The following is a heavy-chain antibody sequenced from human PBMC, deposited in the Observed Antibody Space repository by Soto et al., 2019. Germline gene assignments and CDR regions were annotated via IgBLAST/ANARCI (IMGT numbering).Heavy chain of an antibody. Sequence: PSETLSLTCTVSGGSISSSSYYWGWIRQPPGKGLEWIGSIYYSGSTYYNPSLKSRVTISVDTSENQFSLKLSSVTAADTAVYYCARHLTISGYANYFDYWGQGTLVTVSS. D-gene: IGHD5-12*01. V-gene: IGHV4-39*01. CDR2: IYYSGST. CDR1: GGSISSSSYY. CDR3: ARHLTISGYANYFDY. J-gene: IGHJ4*02.